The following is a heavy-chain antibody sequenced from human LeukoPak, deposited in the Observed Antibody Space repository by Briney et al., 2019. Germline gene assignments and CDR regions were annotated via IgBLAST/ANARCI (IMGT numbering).Heavy chain of an antibody. CDR2: INPNSGGT. Sequence: ASVKVSCKASGYTFTGYYMHWVRQAPGQGLEWMGWINPNSGGTNYAQKFQGRVTMTRDTSISTAYMELSRLRSDDTAVYYCARGINSSGYYYYYYYMDVWGKGTTVTVSS. V-gene: IGHV1-2*02. D-gene: IGHD3-22*01. J-gene: IGHJ6*03. CDR3: ARGINSSGYYYYYYYMDV. CDR1: GYTFTGYY.